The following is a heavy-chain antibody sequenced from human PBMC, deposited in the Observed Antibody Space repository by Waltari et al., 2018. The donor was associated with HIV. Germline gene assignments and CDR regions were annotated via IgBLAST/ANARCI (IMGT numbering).Heavy chain of an antibody. CDR1: GYSISSGYF. CDR2: IHHNGNT. D-gene: IGHD3-16*01. Sequence: QVQLQESGPGLVKPSETLSLTCAVTGYSISSGYFWIRQPPGKGLEWIGNIHHNGNTFYNPSLKSRVIILVDTSRNQFSLKLTSVTAADTAVYYCAKVGVLGWFDPWGQGTQVTVSS. V-gene: IGHV4-38-2*01. J-gene: IGHJ5*02. CDR3: AKVGVLGWFDP.